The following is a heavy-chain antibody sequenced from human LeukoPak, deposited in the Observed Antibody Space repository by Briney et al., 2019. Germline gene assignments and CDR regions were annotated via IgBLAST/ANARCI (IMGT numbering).Heavy chain of an antibody. V-gene: IGHV3-23*01. Sequence: PGGSLRLSCAASGFSFSNDAMTWVRQAPGKGLEWVSTVTGSDDTTYYTDSVKGRFTISRDHSKNMLHLQMNSLRVEDTAIYYCAKGPQFYGGYHPDYWAQGTLVTVAS. CDR3: AKGPQFYGGYHPDY. CDR2: VTGSDDTT. J-gene: IGHJ4*02. D-gene: IGHD2-15*01. CDR1: GFSFSNDA.